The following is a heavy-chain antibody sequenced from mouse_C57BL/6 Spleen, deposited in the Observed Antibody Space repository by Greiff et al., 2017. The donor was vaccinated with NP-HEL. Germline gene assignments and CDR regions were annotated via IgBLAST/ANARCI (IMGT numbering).Heavy chain of an antibody. CDR3: VRGHWYFDV. D-gene: IGHD3-3*01. J-gene: IGHJ1*03. V-gene: IGHV10-1*01. CDR2: IRSKSNNYAT. Sequence: EVMLVESGGGLVQPKGSLKLSCAASGFSFNTYAMNWVRQAPGKGLEWVARIRSKSNNYATYYADSVKDRFTISRDDSESMLYLQMNNLKTEDTAMYYCVRGHWYFDVWGTGTTVTVSS. CDR1: GFSFNTYA.